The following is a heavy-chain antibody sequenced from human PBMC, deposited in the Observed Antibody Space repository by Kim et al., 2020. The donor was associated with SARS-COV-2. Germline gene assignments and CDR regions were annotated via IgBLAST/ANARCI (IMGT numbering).Heavy chain of an antibody. CDR1: GFTFSTYW. J-gene: IGHJ6*03. V-gene: IGHV3-74*01. CDR2: INSDGSST. D-gene: IGHD2-2*01. CDR3: ARASSTSCPCYYMDV. Sequence: GGSLRLPCAASGFTFSTYWMYWVRQAPGKGLVWVSRINSDGSSTNYADSVKGRFTISRDNAKNTLYLQMNSLRAEDTAVYYCARASSTSCPCYYMDVWGKGTTVTVSS.